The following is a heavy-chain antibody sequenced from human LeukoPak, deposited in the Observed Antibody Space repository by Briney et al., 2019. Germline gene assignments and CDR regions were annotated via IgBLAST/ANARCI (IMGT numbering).Heavy chain of an antibody. J-gene: IGHJ4*02. CDR2: IFYSGST. V-gene: IGHV4-59*01. CDR1: GGSISTYY. Sequence: SETLSLTCTVSGGSISTYYWSWIRQPPGKGLEWIGYIFYSGSTNYNPSLKSRVTISVDTSKNQFSLNLSSVTAADTAVYYCARGGRYSSGWYYFDYWGQGNPVTVCS. CDR3: ARGGRYSSGWYYFDY. D-gene: IGHD6-19*01.